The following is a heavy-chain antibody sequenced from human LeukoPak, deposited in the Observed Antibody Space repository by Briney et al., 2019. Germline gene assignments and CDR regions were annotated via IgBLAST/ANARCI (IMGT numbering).Heavy chain of an antibody. J-gene: IGHJ4*02. CDR3: ARSPGFRYSGSYYYFDY. Sequence: PSQTLSITCTVSGGSNSSGGYYWSWIRQHPGKGLEWIGYIYYSGSTYYNPSLKSRVTISVDTSKNQFSLKLSSVTAADTAVYYCARSPGFRYSGSYYYFDYWGQGTLVTVSS. V-gene: IGHV4-31*03. CDR1: GGSNSSGGYY. D-gene: IGHD1-26*01. CDR2: IYYSGST.